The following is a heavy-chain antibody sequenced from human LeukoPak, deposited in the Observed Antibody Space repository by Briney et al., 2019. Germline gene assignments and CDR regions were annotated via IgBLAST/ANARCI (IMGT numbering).Heavy chain of an antibody. V-gene: IGHV4-59*01. CDR1: GGSISSYY. J-gene: IGHJ6*03. D-gene: IGHD6-6*01. Sequence: PSETLFLTCTVSGGSISSYYWSWIGQPPGKGLEWIGYIYYSGSTNYNPSLKSRVTISVDTSKNQFSLKLSSVTAADTAVYYCARDWGVSARPGYMDVWGKGTTVTVSS. CDR3: ARDWGVSARPGYMDV. CDR2: IYYSGST.